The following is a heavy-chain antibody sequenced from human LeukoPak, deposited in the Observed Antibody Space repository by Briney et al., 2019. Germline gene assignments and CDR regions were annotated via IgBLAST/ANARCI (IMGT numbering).Heavy chain of an antibody. CDR2: ITTSDGNT. V-gene: IGHV3-23*01. Sequence: PGGSLRLSCAASGFTFSNYAMSWVRQAPGKGLEWVSTITTSDGNTYYADSVKGRFTVSRDNSKNTLFLQMNSLRAEDTAVYYCAKGVDYCSGGSCPADYWGPGTLVTVSS. CDR3: AKGVDYCSGGSCPADY. D-gene: IGHD2-15*01. J-gene: IGHJ4*02. CDR1: GFTFSNYA.